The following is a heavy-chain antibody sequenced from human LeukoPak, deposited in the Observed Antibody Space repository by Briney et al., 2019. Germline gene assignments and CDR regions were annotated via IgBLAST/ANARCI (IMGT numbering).Heavy chain of an antibody. V-gene: IGHV4-59*01. CDR3: ARVTSGPLYYYYYGMDV. CDR2: IYYSGST. J-gene: IGHJ6*04. D-gene: IGHD2-15*01. CDR1: GGSISSYY. Sequence: SETLSLTCTVSGGSISSYYWSWIRQPPGKGLEWIGYIYYSGSTNYNPSLKSRVTISVDTSKNQFSLKLSSVTAADTAVYYCARVTSGPLYYYYYGMDVWGKGTTVTVSS.